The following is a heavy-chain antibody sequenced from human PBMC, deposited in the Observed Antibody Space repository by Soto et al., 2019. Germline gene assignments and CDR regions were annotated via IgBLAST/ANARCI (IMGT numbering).Heavy chain of an antibody. D-gene: IGHD4-4*01. CDR2: IYPGDSDT. J-gene: IGHJ4*02. Sequence: RGESLKISCKDSGFSFASSWIGWVRQMPGKGLEWMGGIYPGDSDTRYSPSFQGQVTISADKSISTAYLQWSSLKASDTAMYYRARGDYRVLEYWGQGTLVTVS. CDR3: ARGDYRVLEY. CDR1: GFSFASSW. V-gene: IGHV5-51*01.